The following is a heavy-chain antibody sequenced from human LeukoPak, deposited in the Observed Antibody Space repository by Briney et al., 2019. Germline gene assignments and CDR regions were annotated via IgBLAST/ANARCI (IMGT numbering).Heavy chain of an antibody. D-gene: IGHD3-22*01. V-gene: IGHV3-23*01. CDR2: ISGSGGST. J-gene: IGHJ3*02. CDR1: GFTFSSYA. CDR3: AKDDYYDSSGYLFDAFDI. Sequence: PGGSLRLSCAASGFTFSSYAMSWVRQAPGKGLEWVSAISGSGGSTYYADSVKGRFTISRDNSKNTLYLQMNSLRAEDTAVYYCAKDDYYDSSGYLFDAFDIWGQGTMVTVSS.